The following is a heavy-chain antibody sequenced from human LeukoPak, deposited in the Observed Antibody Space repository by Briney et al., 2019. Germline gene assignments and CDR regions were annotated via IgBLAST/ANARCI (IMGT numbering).Heavy chain of an antibody. CDR1: GFTFSSYS. D-gene: IGHD3-10*01. V-gene: IGHV3-21*01. CDR2: ISSSSTYI. J-gene: IGHJ4*02. CDR3: AREILGELYFGF. Sequence: GGSLRLSCAASGFTFSSYSMNWVRQAPGKGLEWVSSISSSSTYIYYADSVKGRFTISRDNAKNSLYLQMNSLRAEDTAVYYCAREILGELYFGFWGQGTLVTVSS.